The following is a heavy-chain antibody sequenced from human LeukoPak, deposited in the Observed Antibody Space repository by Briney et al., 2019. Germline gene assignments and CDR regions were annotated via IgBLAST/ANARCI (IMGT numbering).Heavy chain of an antibody. J-gene: IGHJ4*02. CDR1: GGTFSSYA. CDR3: ARSRRGYCSSTSCYNPLGY. Sequence: GASVKVSCKASGGTFSSYAISWVRQAPGQGLEWMGGIIPIFGTANYAQKFQGRVTITADESTSTAYMELSSLRSEDTAVYYCARSRRGYCSSTSCYNPLGYWGQGTLVTVSS. CDR2: IIPIFGTA. D-gene: IGHD2-2*02. V-gene: IGHV1-69*13.